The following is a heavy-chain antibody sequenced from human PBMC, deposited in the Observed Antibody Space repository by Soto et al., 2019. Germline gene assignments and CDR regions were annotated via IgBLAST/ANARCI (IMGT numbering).Heavy chain of an antibody. J-gene: IGHJ5*02. CDR2: ISAYNGNT. Sequence: QVQLVQSGAEVKKPGASVKVSCKASGYTFTSYGISWVRQAPGQGLEWMGWISAYNGNTNYAQKLQGRVTMTTDTXTXXAYMELRSLRSDDTAVYYCARVDIVVVPAANWFDPWGQGTLVTVSS. CDR3: ARVDIVVVPAANWFDP. V-gene: IGHV1-18*01. CDR1: GYTFTSYG. D-gene: IGHD2-2*01.